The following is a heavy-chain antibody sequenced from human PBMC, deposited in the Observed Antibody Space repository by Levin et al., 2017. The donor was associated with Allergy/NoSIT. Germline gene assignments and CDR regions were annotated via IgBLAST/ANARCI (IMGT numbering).Heavy chain of an antibody. Sequence: GESLKISCKASGYTFTSYGISWVRQAPGQGLEWMGWISAYNGNTNYAQKLQGRVTMTTDTSTSTAYMELRSLRSDDTAVYYCARDCSGGSCYSDFDYWGQGTLVTVSS. CDR3: ARDCSGGSCYSDFDY. D-gene: IGHD2-15*01. CDR2: ISAYNGNT. J-gene: IGHJ4*02. CDR1: GYTFTSYG. V-gene: IGHV1-18*01.